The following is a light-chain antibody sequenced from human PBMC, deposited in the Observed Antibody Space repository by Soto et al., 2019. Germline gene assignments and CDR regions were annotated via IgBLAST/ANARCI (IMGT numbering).Light chain of an antibody. CDR3: QQSYSTPPT. V-gene: IGKV1-39*01. CDR1: QSISSY. J-gene: IGKJ4*01. CDR2: AAS. Sequence: DIQMTQSPSSLSASVGDRVTITCRASQSISSYLNWYQQKPGKAPKLLIYAASSLQSGVPSRFSGSGSGTDFTLTISRLQPEDFATYYCQQSYSTPPTFGGGTMVEIK.